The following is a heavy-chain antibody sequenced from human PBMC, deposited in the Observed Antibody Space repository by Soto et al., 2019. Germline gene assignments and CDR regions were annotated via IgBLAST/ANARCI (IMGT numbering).Heavy chain of an antibody. Sequence: QVQLVQSGAEVKKPGSSVKVSCKASGGTFSSYAISWVRQAPGQGLDWMGGIIPIFGTANYAQKFQGRVTITADESTSTAYMELSSLRSEDTAVYYCASGRYCISTSCYKNSGFDYWGQGTLVTVSS. V-gene: IGHV1-69*12. CDR1: GGTFSSYA. J-gene: IGHJ4*02. D-gene: IGHD2-2*02. CDR2: IIPIFGTA. CDR3: ASGRYCISTSCYKNSGFDY.